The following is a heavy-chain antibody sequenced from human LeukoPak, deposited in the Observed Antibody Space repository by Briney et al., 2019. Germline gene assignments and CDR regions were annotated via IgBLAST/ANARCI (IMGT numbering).Heavy chain of an antibody. D-gene: IGHD4-17*01. CDR3: ASRPLTPTVTTDY. J-gene: IGHJ4*02. V-gene: IGHV1-69*13. Sequence: GASVKVSCKASGGTFSSYAISWVRQAPGQGLEWMGGIIPIFGTANYAQKFQGRVTITADESTSTAYMELSSLRSEDTAVYYCASRPLTPTVTTDYWGQGTLVTVSS. CDR1: GGTFSSYA. CDR2: IIPIFGTA.